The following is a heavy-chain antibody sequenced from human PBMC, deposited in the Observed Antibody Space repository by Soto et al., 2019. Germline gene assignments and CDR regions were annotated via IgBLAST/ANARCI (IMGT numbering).Heavy chain of an antibody. CDR3: ARDFPFSEYRFSGSYYYNY. CDR2: IYHSGST. J-gene: IGHJ4*02. D-gene: IGHD1-26*01. CDR1: GGSFSGYY. V-gene: IGHV4-34*01. Sequence: PSETLSLTCAVYGGSFSGYYWSWIRKPPGKGLEWIGEIYHSGSTNYNPSLKSRVTISVDTSKNQFSLKLSSVTAADTAVYYCARDFPFSEYRFSGSYYYNYWGQGTLVTVSS.